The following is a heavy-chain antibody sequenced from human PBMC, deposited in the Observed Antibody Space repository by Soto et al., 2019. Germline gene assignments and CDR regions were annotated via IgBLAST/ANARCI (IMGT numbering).Heavy chain of an antibody. Sequence: PSETLSLSCTVSGASISSGSYYWGWTRQTPGKGLEWIGSVYYGGSTYYNPSVRSRLTISVDTSNNQFSLSLTSVTAADTAVYFCTRGTTAAAGARWGQGTLVTVSS. CDR3: TRGTTAAAGAR. CDR1: GASISSGSYY. J-gene: IGHJ4*02. CDR2: VYYGGST. V-gene: IGHV4-39*01. D-gene: IGHD6-13*01.